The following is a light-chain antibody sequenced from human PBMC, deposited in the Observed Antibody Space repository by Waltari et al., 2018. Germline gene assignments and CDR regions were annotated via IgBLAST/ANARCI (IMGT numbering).Light chain of an antibody. J-gene: IGLJ1*01. Sequence: QSALTQPASVSGSPGQSITISCTGTRSDIGVDTHVSWYQQHPGKAPKLMIYDVTNRPSGVSDRFSGSKSDYTASLTISGLQAEDEADYYCSSYTTSISYVFGTGTRVTVL. CDR2: DVT. CDR1: RSDIGVDTH. CDR3: SSYTTSISYV. V-gene: IGLV2-14*03.